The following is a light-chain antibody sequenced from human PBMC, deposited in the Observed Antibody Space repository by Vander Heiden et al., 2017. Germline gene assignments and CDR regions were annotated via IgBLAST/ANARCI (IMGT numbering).Light chain of an antibody. Sequence: EMVLTQSPATLSLYPGERATLSCRASQSINRSLAWYQQKPGQAPRLVIYDSSNRATGVPARFSGSGSGTDVSLTISSLEPEDFAVYYCQQGSSWPLTVGGGTKVEIK. V-gene: IGKV3-11*01. J-gene: IGKJ4*01. CDR1: QSINRS. CDR3: QQGSSWPLT. CDR2: DSS.